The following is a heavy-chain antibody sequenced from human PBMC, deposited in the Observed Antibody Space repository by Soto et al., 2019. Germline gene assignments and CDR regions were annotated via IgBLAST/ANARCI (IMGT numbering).Heavy chain of an antibody. Sequence: GGSLRLSCAASGFTFSSYAMSWVRQAPGKGLEWVSAISGSGGSTYYADSVKGQFTISRDNSKNTLYLQMNSLRAEDTAVYYCAKDRAGRLQRSLGYWGQGTLVTVSS. J-gene: IGHJ4*02. CDR3: AKDRAGRLQRSLGY. CDR1: GFTFSSYA. D-gene: IGHD5-12*01. CDR2: ISGSGGST. V-gene: IGHV3-23*01.